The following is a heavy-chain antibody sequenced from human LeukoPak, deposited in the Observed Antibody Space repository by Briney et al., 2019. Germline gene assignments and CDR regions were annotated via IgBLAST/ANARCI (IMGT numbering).Heavy chain of an antibody. V-gene: IGHV4-39*07. CDR2: IYYSGST. Sequence: SETLSLTCTVSGGSISSSSYYWGWIRQPPGKGLEWIGSIYYSGSTYYNPSLKSRVTISVDTSKNQFSLKLSSVTAADTAVYYCARGREDGYNYSLDVWGKGTTVTVSS. CDR3: ARGREDGYNYSLDV. CDR1: GGSISSSSYY. D-gene: IGHD5-24*01. J-gene: IGHJ6*04.